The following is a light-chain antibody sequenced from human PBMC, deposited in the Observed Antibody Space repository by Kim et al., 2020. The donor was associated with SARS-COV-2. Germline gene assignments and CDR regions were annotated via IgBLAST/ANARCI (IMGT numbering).Light chain of an antibody. CDR1: NIGSKS. J-gene: IGLJ2*01. CDR3: QVWDSSSYHPVV. V-gene: IGLV3-21*03. CDR2: DDS. Sequence: PGKTARNNCGGNNIGSKSVHWYQQKPGQAPVLVVYDDSDRPSGIPERFSGSKSGNAATLTISRVEAGDEADYYCQVWDSSSYHPVVFGGGTQLTVL.